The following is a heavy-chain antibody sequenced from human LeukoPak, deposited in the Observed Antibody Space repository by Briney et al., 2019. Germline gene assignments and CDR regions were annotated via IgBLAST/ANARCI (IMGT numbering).Heavy chain of an antibody. J-gene: IGHJ3*02. Sequence: SETLSLTCAVYGGSFSGYYWSWIRQPPGKGLEWIGEINHSGSTNYNPSLKSRVTISVDTSKNQFSLKLSSVTAADTAVYYCARGIYYDSSGYYYGRLAFDIWGQGTMVTVSS. CDR1: GGSFSGYY. CDR3: ARGIYYDSSGYYYGRLAFDI. D-gene: IGHD3-22*01. CDR2: INHSGST. V-gene: IGHV4-34*01.